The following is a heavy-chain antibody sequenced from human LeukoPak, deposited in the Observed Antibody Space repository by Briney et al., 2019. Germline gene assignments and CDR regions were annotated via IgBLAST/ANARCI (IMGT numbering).Heavy chain of an antibody. CDR3: AKPAGPLIAQYFQH. D-gene: IGHD1-14*01. V-gene: IGHV3-74*01. J-gene: IGHJ1*01. CDR2: ITADGSST. Sequence: GGSLRLSCAGSGFTFSNYWMHWVRQAPGKGLVWVSRITADGSSTAYADSVKGRFTISRDNAKNSLYLQMNSLRAEDTALYYCAKPAGPLIAQYFQHWGQGTLVTVSS. CDR1: GFTFSNYW.